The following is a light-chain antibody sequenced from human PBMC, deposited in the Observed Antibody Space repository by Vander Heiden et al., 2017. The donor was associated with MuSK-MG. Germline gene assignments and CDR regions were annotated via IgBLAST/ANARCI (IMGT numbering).Light chain of an antibody. J-gene: IGKJ3*01. V-gene: IGKV1-9*01. CDR2: AAS. CDR3: QQLNSYPPT. Sequence: DMTLTPSPSFLSASVGDRVTITCRASQGISSYLAWYQQKPGKAPKLLIYAASTLQSGVPSRFSGSGSGTEFTLTISSLQPEDFATYYCQQLNSYPPTFGHGTKVDIK. CDR1: QGISSY.